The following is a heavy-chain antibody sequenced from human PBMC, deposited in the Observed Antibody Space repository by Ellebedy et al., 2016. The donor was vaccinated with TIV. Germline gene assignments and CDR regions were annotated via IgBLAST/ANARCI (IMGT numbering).Heavy chain of an antibody. J-gene: IGHJ6*02. D-gene: IGHD6-19*01. CDR2: ISAYNGNT. Sequence: AASVKVSCKASGYTFTSYGISWVRQAPGQGLEWMGWISAYNGNTNYAQKLQGRVTMTTDTSTSTAYMELRSLRSDDTAVYYCATIAVAGTEDYYYYYGMDVWGQGTTVTVSS. CDR3: ATIAVAGTEDYYYYYGMDV. V-gene: IGHV1-18*01. CDR1: GYTFTSYG.